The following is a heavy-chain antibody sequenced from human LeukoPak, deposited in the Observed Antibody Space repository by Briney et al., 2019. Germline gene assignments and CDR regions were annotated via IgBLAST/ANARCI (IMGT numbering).Heavy chain of an antibody. V-gene: IGHV3-21*01. CDR2: ISSSSSYI. D-gene: IGHD2-21*01. CDR3: ASSDWAKDTFDY. CDR1: GFTFSSYS. J-gene: IGHJ4*02. Sequence: PGGSLRLSCAASGFTFSSYSMNWVRQAPGKGLEWVSSISSSSSYIYYADSVKGRFTVSRDNAKNSLYLQMNSLRVEDTAVFYCASSDWAKDTFDYWGQGTLVTVSS.